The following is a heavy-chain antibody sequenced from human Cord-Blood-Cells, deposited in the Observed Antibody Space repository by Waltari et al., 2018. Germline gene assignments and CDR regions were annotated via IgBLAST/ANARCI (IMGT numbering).Heavy chain of an antibody. CDR2: INPSGGST. CDR3: ARESGRSRYFDL. D-gene: IGHD2-15*01. Sequence: QVQLVQSGAEVKKPGASVKVSCKASGYTFTSYYVHWVRQAPGQGLEWMGRINPSGGSTSYAQKFQGRVTMTRDTSTSTVYMELSSLRSEDTAVYYCARESGRSRYFDLWGRGTLVTVSS. V-gene: IGHV1-46*01. J-gene: IGHJ2*01. CDR1: GYTFTSYY.